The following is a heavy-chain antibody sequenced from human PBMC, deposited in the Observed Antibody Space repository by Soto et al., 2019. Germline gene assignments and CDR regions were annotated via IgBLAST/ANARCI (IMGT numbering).Heavy chain of an antibody. J-gene: IGHJ6*02. CDR3: TTRIVLMVYATFHGMDV. D-gene: IGHD2-8*01. Sequence: PGGSLRLSCAASGFTFSNAWMSWVRQAPGKGLEWVGRIKSKTDGGTTDYAAPVKGRFTISRDDSKNTLYLQMNSLKTEDTAVYYCTTRIVLMVYATFHGMDVWGQGTTVTV. V-gene: IGHV3-15*01. CDR1: GFTFSNAW. CDR2: IKSKTDGGTT.